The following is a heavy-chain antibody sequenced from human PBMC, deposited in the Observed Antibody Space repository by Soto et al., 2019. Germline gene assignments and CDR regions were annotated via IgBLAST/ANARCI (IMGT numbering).Heavy chain of an antibody. CDR3: ARGTPVFFDY. Sequence: APMKGSCQGSGNTLTNYAIHLVRQAPGQRLEWMGWINAGNGNTKYSQKFQGRVTITRDTSASTAYMELSSLRSEDTAVYYCARGTPVFFDYWGQETLVTVSS. CDR2: INAGNGNT. J-gene: IGHJ4*02. CDR1: GNTLTNYA. V-gene: IGHV1-3*01.